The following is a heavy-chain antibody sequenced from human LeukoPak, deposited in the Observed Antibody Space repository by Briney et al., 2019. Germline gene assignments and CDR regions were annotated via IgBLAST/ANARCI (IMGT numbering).Heavy chain of an antibody. CDR3: AGASSSMARALDY. J-gene: IGHJ4*02. V-gene: IGHV6-1*01. D-gene: IGHD3-10*01. Sequence: SQNLSLTCAISGDSISSNSAAWNWLRQSPSRGLEWLGRTYYRSKWYNDYAISVKGRITINPDTSKNQFSLQLNSVTPEDTAVYYCAGASSSMARALDYWGQGTLVTVSS. CDR2: TYYRSKWYN. CDR1: GDSISSNSAA.